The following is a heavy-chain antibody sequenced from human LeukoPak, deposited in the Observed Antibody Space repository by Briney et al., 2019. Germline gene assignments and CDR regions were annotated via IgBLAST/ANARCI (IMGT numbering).Heavy chain of an antibody. CDR2: IYYSGST. D-gene: IGHD4-23*01. CDR3: ARIRGYGGNFPRALDI. Sequence: PSETLSLTCSVSGGSISYYYWTWIRQPPGKGLEWIGNIYYSGSTNYNPSLKSRVTISVDTSKNQFSLKQSSVTAADTAAYYCARIRGYGGNFPRALDIWGQGTMVTVSS. CDR1: GGSISYYY. V-gene: IGHV4-59*01. J-gene: IGHJ3*02.